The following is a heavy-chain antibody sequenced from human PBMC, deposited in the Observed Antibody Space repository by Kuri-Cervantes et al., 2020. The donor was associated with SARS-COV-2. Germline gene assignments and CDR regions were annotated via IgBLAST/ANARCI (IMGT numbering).Heavy chain of an antibody. V-gene: IGHV4-59*12. CDR3: ARVRDIVLMVYAIRGWFDP. CDR2: IYYSGST. CDR1: GGSISSYY. D-gene: IGHD2-8*01. J-gene: IGHJ5*02. Sequence: SETLSLTCTVSGGSISSYYWSWIRQPPGKGLEWIGYIYYSGSTNYNPSLKSRVTISVDKSKNQFSLKLSSVTAADTAVYYCARVRDIVLMVYAIRGWFDPWGQGTLVTVSS.